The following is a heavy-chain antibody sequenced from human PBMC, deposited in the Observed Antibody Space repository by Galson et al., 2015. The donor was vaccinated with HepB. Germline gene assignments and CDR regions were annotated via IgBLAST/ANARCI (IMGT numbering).Heavy chain of an antibody. D-gene: IGHD6-19*01. J-gene: IGHJ4*02. CDR1: GFTFSSYA. Sequence: SLRLSCAASGFTFSSYAMHWVRQAPGKGLEWVAVISYDGSNKYYADSVKGRFTISRDNSKNTPYLQMNSLRAEDTAVYYCARDPGDWQWLVTYYFDYWGQGTLVTVSS. CDR2: ISYDGSNK. CDR3: ARDPGDWQWLVTYYFDY. V-gene: IGHV3-30-3*01.